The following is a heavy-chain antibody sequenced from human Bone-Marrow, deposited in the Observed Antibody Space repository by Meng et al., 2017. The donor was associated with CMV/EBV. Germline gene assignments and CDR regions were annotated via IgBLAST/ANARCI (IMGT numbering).Heavy chain of an antibody. D-gene: IGHD7-27*01. CDR1: GFTFSDYY. J-gene: IGHJ4*02. V-gene: IGHV3-11*01. CDR2: ISSSGSTI. CDR3: ARDWKNWGTDFDY. Sequence: GESLKICCAASGFTFSDYYMSWIRQAPGKGLEWASYISSSGSTIYYADSVKGRFTISRDNAKNSLYLQRNSLRAEDTAVYYCARDWKNWGTDFDYWGQGTLVTVSS.